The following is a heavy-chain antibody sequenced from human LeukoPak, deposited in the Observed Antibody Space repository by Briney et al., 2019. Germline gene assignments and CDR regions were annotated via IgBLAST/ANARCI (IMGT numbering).Heavy chain of an antibody. J-gene: IGHJ3*02. Sequence: PSETLSLTCTVSGGSISSGDYYWSWIRQPPGKGLEWIGYIYYSGSTYYNPSLKSRVTISVDTSKNQFSLKLSSVTAADTAVYYCARAYGDYESGYDAFDIWGQGTMVTVPS. CDR1: GGSISSGDYY. CDR2: IYYSGST. D-gene: IGHD4-17*01. CDR3: ARAYGDYESGYDAFDI. V-gene: IGHV4-30-4*01.